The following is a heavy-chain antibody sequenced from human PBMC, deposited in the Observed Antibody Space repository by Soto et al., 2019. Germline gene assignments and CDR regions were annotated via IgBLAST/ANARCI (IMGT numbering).Heavy chain of an antibody. D-gene: IGHD7-27*01. CDR2: IFDSGTT. CDR1: GDSISSYY. CDR3: ARGPSGDKVHY. Sequence: SETLSLTCTVYGDSISSYYWNWIRQPPGEGLEWIGHIFDSGTTYTNPSLRSQVAISLDTFKNHFSLTLSSVTSADTAVYYCARGPSGDKVHYWGQGALVTVSS. V-gene: IGHV4-30-4*08. J-gene: IGHJ4*02.